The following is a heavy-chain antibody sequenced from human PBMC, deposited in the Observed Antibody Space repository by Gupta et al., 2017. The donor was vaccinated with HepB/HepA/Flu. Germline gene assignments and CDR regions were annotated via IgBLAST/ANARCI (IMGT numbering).Heavy chain of an antibody. CDR2: ISGSSRDI. CDR1: GFTFSSYI. Sequence: EVQLVESGGGLVKPGGSLRLSCAASGFTFSSYIMQWVRQAPGKGLEWVSSISGSSRDIYYADSVKGRFTTSRSNAKNSLYLQMNSLRAEDTAVYYCARDSRYWGQGTLVTVSS. J-gene: IGHJ4*02. V-gene: IGHV3-21*01. CDR3: ARDSRY.